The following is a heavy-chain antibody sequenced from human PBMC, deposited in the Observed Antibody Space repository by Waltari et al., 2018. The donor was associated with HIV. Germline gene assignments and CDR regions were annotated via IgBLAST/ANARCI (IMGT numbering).Heavy chain of an antibody. J-gene: IGHJ4*02. CDR3: ARGFSGFDY. CDR2: NSPSGERT. V-gene: IGHV1-46*01. Sequence: QVQLVQSGAEVKKPGASVKVSCKAAGYTFTRYYMHWVRQAPGQGLVWMGVNSPSGERTVYAEKFQGRVTMTRDASTSTVYMVLSTLRSEDTAVYYCARGFSGFDYWGQGTLITVSS. CDR1: GYTFTRYY.